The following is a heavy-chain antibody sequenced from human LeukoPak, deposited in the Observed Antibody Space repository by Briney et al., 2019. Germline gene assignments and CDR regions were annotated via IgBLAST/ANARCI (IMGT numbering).Heavy chain of an antibody. CDR3: ARLKRHGRIQLWLEGGYYFDY. J-gene: IGHJ4*02. D-gene: IGHD5-18*01. Sequence: SETLSLTCSVSGGSISSNTYYWGWIRQPPGKGLEWIGEINHSGSTNYNPSLKSRVTISVDTSKNQFSLKLSSVTAADTAVYYCARLKRHGRIQLWLEGGYYFDYWGQGTLVTVSS. CDR1: GGSISSNTYY. CDR2: INHSGST. V-gene: IGHV4-39*07.